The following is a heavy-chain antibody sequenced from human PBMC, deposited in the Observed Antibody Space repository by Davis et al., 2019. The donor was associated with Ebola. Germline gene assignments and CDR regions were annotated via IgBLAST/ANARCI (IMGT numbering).Heavy chain of an antibody. CDR3: ARVTPWYPDTAMAYYYYYGMDV. J-gene: IGHJ6*02. CDR1: GGSISSGGYS. Sequence: MPSETLSLTCAVSGGSISSGGYSWSWIRQPPGKGLEWIGYIYHSGSTYYNPSLKSRVTISVDRSKNQFSLKLSSVTAADTAVYYCARVTPWYPDTAMAYYYYYGMDVWGQGTTVTVSS. CDR2: IYHSGST. V-gene: IGHV4-30-2*01. D-gene: IGHD5-18*01.